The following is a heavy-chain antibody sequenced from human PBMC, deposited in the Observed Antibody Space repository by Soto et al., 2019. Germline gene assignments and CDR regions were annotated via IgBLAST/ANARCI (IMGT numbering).Heavy chain of an antibody. CDR2: IIPIFGTA. V-gene: IGHV1-69*12. J-gene: IGHJ4*02. Sequence: QVQLVQSGAEVKKPGSSVKVSCKASGGTFSSYAISWVRQAPGQGLEWMGGIIPIFGTANYAQKFQGRVTITADESPSTAYMELSSLRSEDTAVYYCARETLLWFGEPESIDYWGQGTLVTVSS. CDR3: ARETLLWFGEPESIDY. D-gene: IGHD3-10*01. CDR1: GGTFSSYA.